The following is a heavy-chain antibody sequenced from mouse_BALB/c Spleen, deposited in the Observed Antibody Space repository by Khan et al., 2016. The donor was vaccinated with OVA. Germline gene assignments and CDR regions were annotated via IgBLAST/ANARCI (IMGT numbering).Heavy chain of an antibody. J-gene: IGHJ2*01. V-gene: IGHV5-17*02. CDR1: GFTFSRFG. CDR2: ISSGSSTI. CDR3: ARDSNFDY. Sequence: EVQLVESGGGLVQPGGSRKLSCAASGFTFSRFGMNWVRQAPEKGLEWVAYISSGSSTIYYADTVKGRFTISRENPKDTLFLQMTSLRSEDTAMYYCARDSNFDYWGQGTTLTVSS.